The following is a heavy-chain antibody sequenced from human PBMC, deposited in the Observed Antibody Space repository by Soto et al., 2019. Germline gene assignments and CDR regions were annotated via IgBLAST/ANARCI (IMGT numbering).Heavy chain of an antibody. V-gene: IGHV3-48*02. CDR2: ISKSSTTI. CDR3: ARDPPNFYYYGMDV. J-gene: IGHJ6*02. CDR1: GFTLSTYS. Sequence: GGSLRFSCIASGFTLSTYSMTWVRQAPGKGLEWLSYISKSSTTINYADSVKGRFIISRDNAKNSVYLEMSSLRDEDSAVYYCARDPPNFYYYGMDVWGHGTTVTVSS.